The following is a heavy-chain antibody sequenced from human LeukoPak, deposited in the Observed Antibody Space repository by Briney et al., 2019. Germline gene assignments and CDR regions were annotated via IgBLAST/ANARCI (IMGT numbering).Heavy chain of an antibody. CDR3: ARDYHDKNYGDYRGGRWYYYHMDV. CDR2: ISYDGSNK. CDR1: GFTFSSYA. D-gene: IGHD4-17*01. Sequence: PGGSLRLSCAASGFTFSSYAMHWVRQAPGKGLEWVAVISYDGSNKYYADSVKGRFTISRDNSKNTLYLQMNSLRAEDTAVYYCARDYHDKNYGDYRGGRWYYYHMDVWGKGTTVTVSS. J-gene: IGHJ6*03. V-gene: IGHV3-30-3*01.